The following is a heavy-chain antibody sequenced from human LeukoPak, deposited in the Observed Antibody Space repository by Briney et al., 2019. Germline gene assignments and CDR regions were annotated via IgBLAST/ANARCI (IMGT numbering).Heavy chain of an antibody. CDR2: IYYSGST. D-gene: IGHD3-16*01. V-gene: IGHV4-59*12. CDR3: ARTGRGRYYYYYMDV. Sequence: SETLSLTCTVSGGSISSYYWSWIRQPPGKGLEWIGYIYYSGSTNYNPSLKSRVTISVDTSKNQFSLKLSSVTAADTAVYYCARTGRGRYYYYYMDVWGKGTTVTVSS. J-gene: IGHJ6*03. CDR1: GGSISSYY.